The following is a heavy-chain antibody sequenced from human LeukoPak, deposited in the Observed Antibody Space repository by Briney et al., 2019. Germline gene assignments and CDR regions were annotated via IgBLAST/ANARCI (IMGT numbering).Heavy chain of an antibody. CDR2: MNYSGNT. Sequence: SETLSLTCTVSGGSIISGSYCWGWIRPPPGLGLEWITTMNYSGNTWYNPSLKSRVTISVDTSKNQVSLNLASVTAADTAVYYCARHKEHGGNATFDSWGQGTLVTVAS. CDR3: ARHKEHGGNATFDS. V-gene: IGHV4-39*01. J-gene: IGHJ4*02. CDR1: GGSIISGSYC. D-gene: IGHD4-23*01.